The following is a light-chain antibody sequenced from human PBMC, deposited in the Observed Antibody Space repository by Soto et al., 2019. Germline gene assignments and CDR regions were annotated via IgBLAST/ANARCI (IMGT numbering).Light chain of an antibody. V-gene: IGLV1-40*01. CDR3: QSYDSSLSDSGV. CDR2: GNI. CDR1: SSNIGAGFD. J-gene: IGLJ2*01. Sequence: QTVVTQPPSVSGAPGQRVTISCTGNSSNIGAGFDVHWYQQLPGTAPKLLIYGNINRPSGVPDRFSGSKSGTSASLAITGLQAEDEADYYCQSYDSSLSDSGVFGGGTKLTVL.